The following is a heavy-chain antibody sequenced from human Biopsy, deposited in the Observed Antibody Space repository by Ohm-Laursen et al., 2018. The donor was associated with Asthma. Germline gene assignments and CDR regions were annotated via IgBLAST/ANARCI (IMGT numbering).Heavy chain of an antibody. CDR2: IYSGGGT. Sequence: SLRLSCAAPGFSFSNYGMHWVRQAPGKGLEWVSVIYSGGGTYYADSVQGRVTISRDNSKNTLSLQMNSLRAEDTAVYYCARAYGGSFFSGAFDIWGQGTMVTVSS. D-gene: IGHD4-23*01. J-gene: IGHJ3*02. CDR3: ARAYGGSFFSGAFDI. V-gene: IGHV3-53*01. CDR1: GFSFSNYG.